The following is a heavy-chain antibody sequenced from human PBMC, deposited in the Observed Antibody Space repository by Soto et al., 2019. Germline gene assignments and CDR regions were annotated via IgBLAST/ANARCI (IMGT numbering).Heavy chain of an antibody. D-gene: IGHD5-12*01. CDR2: ISSSSSYI. CDR3: ARDRWLPSRMDV. J-gene: IGHJ6*02. Sequence: EVQLVESGGGLVKPGGSLRLSCAASGFTFSSYSMDWVRQAPGKGLEWVSSISSSSSYIYYADSVKGRFTISRDNAKNSLYLQMNSLRAEDTAVYYCARDRWLPSRMDVWGQGTTVTVSS. V-gene: IGHV3-21*01. CDR1: GFTFSSYS.